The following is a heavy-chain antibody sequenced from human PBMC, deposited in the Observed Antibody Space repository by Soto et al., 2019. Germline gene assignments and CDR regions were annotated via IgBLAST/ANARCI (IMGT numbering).Heavy chain of an antibody. D-gene: IGHD3-10*01. J-gene: IGHJ4*02. CDR3: ARGYYDSGSGQASDY. Sequence: ASVKVSCKASGYTFTNFGISWVRQAPGQGLEWMGWISAYNGNTNYAQNFQGRVTMTTDTSTSTAYMELRSLRAEDTAVYYCARGYYDSGSGQASDYWGQGTLVTVSS. V-gene: IGHV1-18*01. CDR1: GYTFTNFG. CDR2: ISAYNGNT.